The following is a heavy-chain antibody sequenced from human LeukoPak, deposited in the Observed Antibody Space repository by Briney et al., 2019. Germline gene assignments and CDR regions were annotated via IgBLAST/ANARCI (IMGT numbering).Heavy chain of an antibody. CDR3: ARERYRDSSPQDFDY. V-gene: IGHV1-46*04. J-gene: IGHJ4*02. CDR1: GYTFSYYY. CDR2: INPRSGGS. Sequence: ASVKVSCKTSGYTFSYYYIHWVRQAPGQGLEWMGTINPRSGGSTYAQKLQGRVTVTRDMSTSTVYMELSSLRSEDTAVYYCARERYRDSSPQDFDYWGQGTLVTVSS. D-gene: IGHD6-13*01.